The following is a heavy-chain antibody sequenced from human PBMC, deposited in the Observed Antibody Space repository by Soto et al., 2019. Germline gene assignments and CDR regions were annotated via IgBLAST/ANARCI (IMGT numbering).Heavy chain of an antibody. V-gene: IGHV3-33*01. D-gene: IGHD3-10*01. CDR1: GFTFSSYG. CDR3: ARDLYYDGSGSYYKDCYYGMDV. J-gene: IGHJ6*02. Sequence: QVQLVESGGGVVQPGRSLRLSCAASGFTFSSYGMHWVRQAPGKGLEWGAVIWYDGSNKYYADSVKGRFTISRDNSKNTLYLQMNGRRAEDTSVYYCARDLYYDGSGSYYKDCYYGMDVWGQGTTVTVS. CDR2: IWYDGSNK.